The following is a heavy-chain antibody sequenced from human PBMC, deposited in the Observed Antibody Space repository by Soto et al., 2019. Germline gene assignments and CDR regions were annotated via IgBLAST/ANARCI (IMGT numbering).Heavy chain of an antibody. V-gene: IGHV3-30-3*01. D-gene: IGHD3-22*01. CDR3: AGSYYYDSSCYYYSGDY. J-gene: IGHJ4*02. Sequence: QVQLVESGGGVVQPGRSLRLSCAAYGFTFSSYAMHWVRQAPGKGLEWVAVISYDGSNKYYADSVKGRFTISRDNSKNTLYLQMNSLRAEDTAVYYCAGSYYYDSSCYYYSGDYWGQGTLVTVSS. CDR2: ISYDGSNK. CDR1: GFTFSSYA.